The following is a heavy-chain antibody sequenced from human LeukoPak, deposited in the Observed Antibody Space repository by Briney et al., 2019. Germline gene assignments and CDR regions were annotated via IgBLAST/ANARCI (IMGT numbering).Heavy chain of an antibody. Sequence: PGGSLRLSCAASGFTFDDYVMSWVRQAPGKGLEWVSGINWDGGNTGYADSVKGRFTISRDNAKNSLYLQMNSLRAEDTAVYYCASTSYYYDSSGYYVFDYWGQGTLVTVSS. V-gene: IGHV3-20*04. D-gene: IGHD3-22*01. CDR1: GFTFDDYV. CDR3: ASTSYYYDSSGYYVFDY. J-gene: IGHJ4*02. CDR2: INWDGGNT.